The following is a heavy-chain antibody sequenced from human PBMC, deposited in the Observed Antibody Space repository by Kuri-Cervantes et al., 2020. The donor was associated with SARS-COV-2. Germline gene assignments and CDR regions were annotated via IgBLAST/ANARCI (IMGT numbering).Heavy chain of an antibody. Sequence: SETLSLTCTVSGDSITSSSYYWGWSRQPPGKGLEWIGNIYNSGSTYYNPSLKSRVTISVDTSKKQFSLRLSSVTAADAAVYYCVTNLPRIGWDGEDGFDIWGQGTMVTVSS. CDR3: VTNLPRIGWDGEDGFDI. CDR2: IYNSGST. V-gene: IGHV4-39*01. D-gene: IGHD6-19*01. CDR1: GDSITSSSYY. J-gene: IGHJ3*02.